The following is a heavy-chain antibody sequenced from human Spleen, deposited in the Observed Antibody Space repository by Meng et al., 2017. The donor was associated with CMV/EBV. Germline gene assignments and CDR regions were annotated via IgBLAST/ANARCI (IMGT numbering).Heavy chain of an antibody. J-gene: IGHJ2*01. D-gene: IGHD2-15*01. CDR2: VYYSGST. CDR3: ARARGGGSYWFFDL. Sequence: SGFAISSNLYHWGWIRQPHGKGREWLGSVYYSGSTNDNPSLEGRVTISIDTSMSQFSLRLRSVTASDTAVYYCARARGGGSYWFFDLWGRGTLVTVSS. CDR1: GFAISSNLYH. V-gene: IGHV4-39*02.